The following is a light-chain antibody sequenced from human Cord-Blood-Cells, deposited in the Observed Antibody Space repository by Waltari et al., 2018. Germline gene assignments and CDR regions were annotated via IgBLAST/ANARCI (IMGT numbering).Light chain of an antibody. CDR2: GAS. J-gene: IGKJ2*01. CDR1: QSVSSN. V-gene: IGKV3-15*01. CDR3: QQYYSTPYT. Sequence: EIVMTQSPATLSVSPGERATLSCRASQSVSSNLAWYQQKPGQAPRLLIYGASTRATVIPARFSGSGSGTEFTLTISSLQSEDFAVYYCQQYYSTPYTFGQGTKLEIK.